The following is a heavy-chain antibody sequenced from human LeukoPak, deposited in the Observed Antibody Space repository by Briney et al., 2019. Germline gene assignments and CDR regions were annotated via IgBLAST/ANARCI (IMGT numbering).Heavy chain of an antibody. CDR3: ARDPRSIAAAGYFDY. D-gene: IGHD6-13*01. CDR2: INPSGGST. Sequence: ASVKVSCKASGYTFTSYYMHWVRQAPGQGLEWMGIINPSGGSTSYAQEFQGRVTMTRDTSTSTVYMELSSLRSEDTAVYYCARDPRSIAAAGYFDYWGQGTLVTVSS. CDR1: GYTFTSYY. V-gene: IGHV1-46*01. J-gene: IGHJ4*02.